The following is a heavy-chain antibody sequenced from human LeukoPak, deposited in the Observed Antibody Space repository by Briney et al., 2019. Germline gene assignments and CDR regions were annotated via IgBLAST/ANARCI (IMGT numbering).Heavy chain of an antibody. CDR3: ARQYYGFDP. V-gene: IGHV4-39*01. Sequence: KPSETLSLPCTVSGGSISSSSYYWGWIRQPPGKGLEWIGSFYYSGSTNYNPSLKSRVTISVDMSKNQFSLKLSSVTAADTAVYYCARQYYGFDPWGQGTLVTVSS. D-gene: IGHD3-10*01. CDR1: GGSISSSSYY. CDR2: FYYSGST. J-gene: IGHJ5*02.